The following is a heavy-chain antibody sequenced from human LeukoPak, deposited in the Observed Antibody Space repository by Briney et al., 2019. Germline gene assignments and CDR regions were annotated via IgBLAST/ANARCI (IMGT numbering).Heavy chain of an antibody. Sequence: GGSLRLSCAASGFTFSSYAMHWVRQAPGKGLEWVAVISYDGSNKYYADSVKGRFTISRDNSKNTLYLQMNSLGAEDTAVYYCARDRESSGWPDYWGQGTLVTVSS. CDR2: ISYDGSNK. V-gene: IGHV3-30*04. J-gene: IGHJ4*02. D-gene: IGHD6-19*01. CDR3: ARDRESSGWPDY. CDR1: GFTFSSYA.